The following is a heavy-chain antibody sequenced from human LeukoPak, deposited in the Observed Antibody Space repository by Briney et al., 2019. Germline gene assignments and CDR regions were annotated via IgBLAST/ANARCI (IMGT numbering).Heavy chain of an antibody. V-gene: IGHV3-23*01. CDR2: ISGSGGST. CDR1: GFNFSSYA. Sequence: GRSLRLSCAASGFNFSSYAMSWVRQAPGKGLEWVSAISGSGGSTYYADSVKGRFTISRDNSKNTLYLQMNSLRAEDTAVYYCAKGLNYREYYYYYMDVWGKGTTVTVSS. D-gene: IGHD4-11*01. CDR3: AKGLNYREYYYYYMDV. J-gene: IGHJ6*03.